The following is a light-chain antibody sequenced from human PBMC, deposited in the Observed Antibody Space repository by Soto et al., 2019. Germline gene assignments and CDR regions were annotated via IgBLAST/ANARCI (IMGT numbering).Light chain of an antibody. V-gene: IGLV2-18*02. CDR1: GSDVGTYNR. Sequence: QSVLTQPPSVSGSPGQSVAISCTGTGSDVGTYNRVSWYQQPPGTAPKLMIYDVSDRPSGVPARFSGSKSGNTASLTISRLPSEDEADYYCSSYSSSSTYVFGPGNKVTVL. J-gene: IGLJ1*01. CDR3: SSYSSSSTYV. CDR2: DVS.